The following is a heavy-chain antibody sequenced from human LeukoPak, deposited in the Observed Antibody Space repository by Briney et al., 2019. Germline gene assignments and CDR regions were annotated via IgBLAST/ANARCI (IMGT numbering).Heavy chain of an antibody. D-gene: IGHD3-10*01. Sequence: PGGSLRLSCAASGCTFTTFTMNWVRQAPGKGLEWVSAINRGGGGTYYADFVNGQFTISRDNSENTLYLQMNSLRAEDTATYYCAKGTERYREVSSFDSWGQGTQVTVSS. CDR2: INRGGGGT. CDR1: GCTFTTFT. J-gene: IGHJ4*02. V-gene: IGHV3-23*01. CDR3: AKGTERYREVSSFDS.